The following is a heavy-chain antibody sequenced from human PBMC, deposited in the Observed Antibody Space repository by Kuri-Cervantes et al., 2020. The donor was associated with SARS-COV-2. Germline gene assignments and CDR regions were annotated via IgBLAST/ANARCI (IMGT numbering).Heavy chain of an antibody. CDR1: GGSISSYY. CDR2: IYYSGST. J-gene: IGHJ3*02. CDR3: AREYCSSTSCYNDAFDT. D-gene: IGHD2-2*02. V-gene: IGHV4-59*12. Sequence: GSLRLSCTVSGGSISSYYWSWIRQPPGKGLEWIGYIYYSGSTNYNPSLKSRVTISVDTSKNQFSLKLSSVTAADTAVYYCAREYCSSTSCYNDAFDTWGQGTMVTVSS.